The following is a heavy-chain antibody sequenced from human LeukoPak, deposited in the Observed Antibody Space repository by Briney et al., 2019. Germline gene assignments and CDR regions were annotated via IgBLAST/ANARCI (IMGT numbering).Heavy chain of an antibody. CDR1: GFTFSSYG. CDR2: IWYDGSNK. V-gene: IGHV3-33*06. Sequence: GGSLRLSCAASGFTFSSYGMHWVRQAPGKGLEWVAVIWYDGSNKYYADSVKGRFTISRDNSKNTLYLQVNSLRAEDTAVYYCANEGSYGDFDYWGQGTLVTVSS. CDR3: ANEGSYGDFDY. D-gene: IGHD5-18*01. J-gene: IGHJ4*02.